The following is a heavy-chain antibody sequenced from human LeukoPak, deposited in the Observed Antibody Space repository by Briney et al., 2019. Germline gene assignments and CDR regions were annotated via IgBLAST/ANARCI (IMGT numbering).Heavy chain of an antibody. CDR3: ARDGNSSGWYALYCMDV. D-gene: IGHD6-19*01. Sequence: SETLSLTCTVSGGSISSGSYYWSWIRQPAGKGLEWIGRIYTSGSTNYNPSLKSRVTLSVDTSKNQFSLKLSSVTAADTAVYYCARDGNSSGWYALYCMDVWGKGTTVTVSS. V-gene: IGHV4-61*02. CDR1: GGSISSGSYY. J-gene: IGHJ6*03. CDR2: IYTSGST.